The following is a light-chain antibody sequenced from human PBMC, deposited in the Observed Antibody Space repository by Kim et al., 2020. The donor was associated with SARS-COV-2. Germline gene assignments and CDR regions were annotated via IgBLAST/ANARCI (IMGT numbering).Light chain of an antibody. V-gene: IGLV1-47*01. CDR1: SSNIGSNY. J-gene: IGLJ1*01. Sequence: QSVLTQPPSASGTPGQRVTISCSGSSSNIGSNYVYRYQQLPGTAPKLLIYRNNQRPSGVPDRFSGSKSGTSASLAVSGIRSEDEADYYCAAWDDSLSADGFGTGSKVTVL. CDR3: AAWDDSLSADG. CDR2: RNN.